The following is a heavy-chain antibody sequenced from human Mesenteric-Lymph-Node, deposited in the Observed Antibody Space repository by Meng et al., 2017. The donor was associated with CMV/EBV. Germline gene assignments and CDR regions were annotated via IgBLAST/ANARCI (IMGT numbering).Heavy chain of an antibody. J-gene: IGHJ4*02. Sequence: GGSLRLSCAASGFNLNIYAINWVRQAPGRGLEWVSYISSSGSTIYYEDSVKGRFTISRDNAKDSLYLQMNSLRAEDTAVYYCATAKGQLGFHYWGQGTLVTVSS. V-gene: IGHV3-48*03. CDR3: ATAKGQLGFHY. CDR2: ISSSGSTI. D-gene: IGHD6-6*01. CDR1: GFNLNIYA.